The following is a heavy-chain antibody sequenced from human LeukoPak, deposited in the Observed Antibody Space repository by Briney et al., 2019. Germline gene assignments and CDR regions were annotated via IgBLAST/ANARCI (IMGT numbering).Heavy chain of an antibody. CDR2: IYSGGST. J-gene: IGHJ5*02. CDR1: GVSISSYH. D-gene: IGHD3-22*01. Sequence: SETLSLTCAVSGVSISSYHWTWIRLPAGKGLEWIGRIYSGGSTNYNPSLKSRVTMSVDTSKNQFSLRLTSVTAADTAVYYCAREFYYYDSSGDNWFDPWGQGTLVTVSS. V-gene: IGHV4-4*07. CDR3: AREFYYYDSSGDNWFDP.